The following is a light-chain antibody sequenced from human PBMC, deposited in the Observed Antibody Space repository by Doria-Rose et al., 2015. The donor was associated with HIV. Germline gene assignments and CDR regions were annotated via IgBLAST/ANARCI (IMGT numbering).Light chain of an antibody. CDR1: QSFSSTY. CDR2: DGS. V-gene: IGKV3-20*01. J-gene: IGKJ1*01. Sequence: TQSPGTLSLSPGARATLSCRASQSFSSTYLAWYQQKPGQAPSLLIYDGSTRATGIPDRFSASGSGTDFTLTINRLEPEDFALYYCHQYGTSWTCGQGTKVEI. CDR3: HQYGTSWT.